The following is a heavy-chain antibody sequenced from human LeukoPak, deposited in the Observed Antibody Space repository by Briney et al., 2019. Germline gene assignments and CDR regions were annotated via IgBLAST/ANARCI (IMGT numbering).Heavy chain of an antibody. CDR2: IYYSGGT. CDR3: ARGYYDSSY. D-gene: IGHD3-22*01. CDR1: GGSLSSGDYY. V-gene: IGHV4-30-4*01. Sequence: SQTLSLTCTVSGGSLSSGDYYWRWIRQPPGKGLEWIGYIYYSGGTYYNPSLKSRVTISVDTSKNQFSLKLSSVTAADTAVYYCARGYYDSSYWGQGTLVTVSS. J-gene: IGHJ4*02.